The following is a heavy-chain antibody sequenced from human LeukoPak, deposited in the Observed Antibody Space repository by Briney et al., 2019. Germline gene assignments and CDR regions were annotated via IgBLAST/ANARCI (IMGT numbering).Heavy chain of an antibody. CDR1: GYAFTNYA. CDR3: ARGYCSSATCRHFDY. Sequence: ASVKVSCKASGYAFTNYAISWVRQAPGQGLEWMGWISVYNGNTNYAQKLQARVTMTADTSTTTAYMELRSLRFDDTAVYYCARGYCSSATCRHFDYWGQGALVTVSS. CDR2: ISVYNGNT. J-gene: IGHJ4*02. V-gene: IGHV1-18*01. D-gene: IGHD2-2*01.